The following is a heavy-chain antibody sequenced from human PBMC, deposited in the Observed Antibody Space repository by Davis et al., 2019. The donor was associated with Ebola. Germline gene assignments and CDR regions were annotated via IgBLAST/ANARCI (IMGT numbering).Heavy chain of an antibody. CDR3: ARSLKGASVSTYYGMDV. V-gene: IGHV3-74*03. J-gene: IGHJ6*02. D-gene: IGHD3-16*02. CDR1: GFTVSSNY. CDR2: INSDESIT. Sequence: GESLKISCAASGFTVSSNYMSWVRQAPGKGLVWVSRINSDESITTYADSVKGRFTISRDNTKNTLYLQMNSLRAEDTAVYYCARSLKGASVSTYYGMDVWGQGTTVTVSS.